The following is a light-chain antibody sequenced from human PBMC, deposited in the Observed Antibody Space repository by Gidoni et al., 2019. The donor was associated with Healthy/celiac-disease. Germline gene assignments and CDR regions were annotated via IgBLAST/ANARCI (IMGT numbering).Light chain of an antibody. Sequence: EIVLPQSPATLSLSPGDSATLSCRASQSVSSYLAWYQQKPGQAPRLLIYDASNRATGIPARFSGSGSGTDFTLTISSLEPEDFAVYYCQQRSNWPPLYTFGQXTKLEIK. J-gene: IGKJ2*01. V-gene: IGKV3-11*01. CDR1: QSVSSY. CDR2: DAS. CDR3: QQRSNWPPLYT.